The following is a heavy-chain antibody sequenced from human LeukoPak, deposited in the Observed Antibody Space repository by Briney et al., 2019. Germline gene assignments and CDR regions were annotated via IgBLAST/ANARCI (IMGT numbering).Heavy chain of an antibody. CDR1: GGSISSGDYY. CDR3: AREPLGYYYYYYYMDV. V-gene: IGHV4-30-4*08. CDR2: IYYSGST. D-gene: IGHD1-14*01. J-gene: IGHJ6*03. Sequence: SETLSLTCTVSGGSISSGDYYWSWIRQPPGKGLAWIGYIYYSGSTYYNPSLKSRVTISVDTSKNQFSLKLSSVTAADTAVYYCAREPLGYYYYYYYMDVWGKGTTVTVSS.